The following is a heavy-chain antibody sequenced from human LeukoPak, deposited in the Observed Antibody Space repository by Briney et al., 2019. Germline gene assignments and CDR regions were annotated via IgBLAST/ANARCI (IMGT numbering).Heavy chain of an antibody. CDR3: AREDTAMVIFDY. V-gene: IGHV4-39*02. Sequence: SETLSLTCIVSGGSISSSHRYWGWIRQPPGKGLEWIGSIYYSGSTYYKPSLQSRVTVSVDTSKNHFSLKLSSVTAADTAVYYCAREDTAMVIFDYWGQGTLVTVSS. CDR2: IYYSGST. J-gene: IGHJ4*02. CDR1: GGSISSSHRY. D-gene: IGHD5-18*01.